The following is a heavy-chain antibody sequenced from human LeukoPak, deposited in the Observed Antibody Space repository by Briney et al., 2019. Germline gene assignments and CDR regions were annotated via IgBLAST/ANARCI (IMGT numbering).Heavy chain of an antibody. V-gene: IGHV4-61*02. CDR3: AREGACSSTSCLGFYGSGSYSFDY. CDR2: IYTRGST. D-gene: IGHD2-2*01. CDR1: GGSISSGSYY. J-gene: IGHJ4*02. Sequence: SETLSLTCTVSGGSISSGSYYGRWIRQPAGKGLEWIGRIYTRGSTNYNTSLKSRVTISVDTSKNQFSLKLSSVTAADTAVYYCAREGACSSTSCLGFYGSGSYSFDYWGQGTLVTVSS.